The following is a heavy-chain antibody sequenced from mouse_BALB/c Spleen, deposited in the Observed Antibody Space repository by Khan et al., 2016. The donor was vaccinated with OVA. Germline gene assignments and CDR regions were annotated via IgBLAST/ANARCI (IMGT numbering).Heavy chain of an antibody. CDR3: TSSGYGAFAY. J-gene: IGHJ3*01. CDR1: GYTFTSYY. D-gene: IGHD1-1*02. CDR2: INPSNGGT. V-gene: IGHV1S81*02. Sequence: QVQLQQSGAELVKPGASVRLSCKASGYTFTSYYLYWVKQRPGHGLEWIGDINPSNGGTNFNENFKTKATLTVDKSSSTAYMQLSSLTSKDSAVYYCTSSGYGAFAYWGQGTLVTVSA.